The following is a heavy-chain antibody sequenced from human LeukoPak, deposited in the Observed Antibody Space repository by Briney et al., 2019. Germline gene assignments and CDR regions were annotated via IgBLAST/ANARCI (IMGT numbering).Heavy chain of an antibody. D-gene: IGHD3-9*01. CDR2: ISYDGSNK. Sequence: GGSLRLSCAASGFTFSSYGMHWVRQAPGKGLEWVAVISYDGSNKYYADSVKGRFTISRDNSKNTLYLQMNSLRAEDTAVYYCAKALTGYYKNGMDVWGQGTTVTVSS. CDR3: AKALTGYYKNGMDV. CDR1: GFTFSSYG. V-gene: IGHV3-30*18. J-gene: IGHJ6*02.